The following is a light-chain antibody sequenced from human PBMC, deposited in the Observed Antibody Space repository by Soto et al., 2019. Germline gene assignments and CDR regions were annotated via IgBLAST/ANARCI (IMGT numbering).Light chain of an antibody. J-gene: IGKJ1*01. CDR2: DAS. CDR1: QTTSNW. Sequence: KMTQSPSTVTHSVVPRVTISYPARQTTSNWLAWYQQKPGKDPKLLIYDASRLESGVPSRFSGSGSGTEFTLTISSLQPEDFATYYCQKYNSFWTVGDGNKVAIK. CDR3: QKYNSFWT. V-gene: IGKV1-5*01.